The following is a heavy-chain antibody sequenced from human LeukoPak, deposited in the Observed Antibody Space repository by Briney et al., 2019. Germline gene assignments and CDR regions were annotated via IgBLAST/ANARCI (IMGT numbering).Heavy chain of an antibody. J-gene: IGHJ6*03. Sequence: ASVKVSCKASGGTFTSYGISWVRQAPGQGLEWMGWISAYNGNTNYAQKLQGRVTMTTDTSTSTAYMELRSLRSDDTAVYYCARVGYYGSGSYYNPLRNYYYMDVWGKGTTVTVSS. CDR2: ISAYNGNT. CDR1: GGTFTSYG. V-gene: IGHV1-18*01. D-gene: IGHD3-10*01. CDR3: ARVGYYGSGSYYNPLRNYYYMDV.